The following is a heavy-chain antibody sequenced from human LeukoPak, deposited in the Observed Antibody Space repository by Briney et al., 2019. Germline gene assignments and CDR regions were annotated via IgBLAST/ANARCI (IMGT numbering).Heavy chain of an antibody. D-gene: IGHD5-18*01. CDR2: ISGSGGST. CDR1: GFTFSSYA. V-gene: IGHV3-23*01. Sequence: GGSLRLSCAASGFTFSSYAMSWVRQAPGKGLEWVSAISGSGGSTYYADSVKGRFTISRDNSNNTLHLQMNSLRAEDTAVYYCAKGAASRGYTYVANWGQGTLVSVSS. J-gene: IGHJ4*02. CDR3: AKGAASRGYTYVAN.